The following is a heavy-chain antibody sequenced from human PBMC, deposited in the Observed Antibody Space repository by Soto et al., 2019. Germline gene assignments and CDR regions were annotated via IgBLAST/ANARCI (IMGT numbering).Heavy chain of an antibody. V-gene: IGHV3-23*01. CDR2: ISGSDGKT. CDR3: ARWSYLDY. CDR1: GFSFGSYA. Sequence: GGSLRLSCAASGFSFGSYALSWVRQAPGKGLEWVSTISGSDGKTFYADSVKGRFSISRDTSQSTLYLQMNSLGADDTAMYYCARWSYLDYWGQGTRVTVSS. D-gene: IGHD3-3*01. J-gene: IGHJ4*02.